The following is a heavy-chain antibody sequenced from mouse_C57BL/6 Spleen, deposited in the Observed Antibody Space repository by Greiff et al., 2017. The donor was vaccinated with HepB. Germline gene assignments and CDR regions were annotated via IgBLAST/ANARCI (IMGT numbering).Heavy chain of an antibody. D-gene: IGHD2-4*01. V-gene: IGHV1-81*01. CDR3: ARSGYDYDRGYAMDY. J-gene: IGHJ4*01. CDR1: GYTFTSYG. CDR2: IYPRSGNT. Sequence: VQLQQSGAELARPGASVKLSCKASGYTFTSYGISWVKQRTGQGLEWIGEIYPRSGNTYYNEKFKGKATLTADKSSSTAYMELRSLTSEDSAVYFCARSGYDYDRGYAMDYWGQGTSVTVSS.